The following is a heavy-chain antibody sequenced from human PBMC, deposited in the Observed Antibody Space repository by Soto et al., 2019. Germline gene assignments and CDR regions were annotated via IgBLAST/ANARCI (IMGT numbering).Heavy chain of an antibody. V-gene: IGHV1-2*04. J-gene: IGHJ4*02. Sequence: ASVKVSCKASGYTFTGYYMHWVRQAPGQGLEWMGWINPNSGGTNYAQKLQGWVTMTRDTSISTAYMELSRLRSDDTAVYYCAREEILYANLRGGAGLGYWGQGTLVTVSS. CDR3: AREEILYANLRGGAGLGY. D-gene: IGHD2-8*01. CDR1: GYTFTGYY. CDR2: INPNSGGT.